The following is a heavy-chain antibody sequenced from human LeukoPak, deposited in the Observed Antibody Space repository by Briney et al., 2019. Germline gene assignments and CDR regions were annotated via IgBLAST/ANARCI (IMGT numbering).Heavy chain of an antibody. J-gene: IGHJ5*02. CDR2: IYHSGST. Sequence: SETLSLTCTVSGGSISSSSYYWGWIRRPPGKGLEWIGSIYHSGSTYYNPSLKSRVTISVDTSKNQFSLKLNSVTAADTAVYYCARQATFGGVITWFDPWGQGTLVIVSS. CDR3: ARQATFGGVITWFDP. V-gene: IGHV4-39*01. D-gene: IGHD3-16*01. CDR1: GGSISSSSYY.